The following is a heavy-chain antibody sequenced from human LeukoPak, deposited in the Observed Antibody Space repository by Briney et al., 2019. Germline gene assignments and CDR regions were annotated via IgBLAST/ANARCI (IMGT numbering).Heavy chain of an antibody. CDR2: IYYRGST. Sequence: SETLSFTCTASGGSISTNCWSWIRQPPGPGLVWIRYIYYRGSTSYNPSLKSRATILVDTSKNHFSLNLNSMTAADTDVYYCAKGGYTTGGYWYLDLWGRGTLVTVSS. J-gene: IGHJ2*01. D-gene: IGHD4-17*01. V-gene: IGHV4-59*01. CDR3: AKGGYTTGGYWYLDL. CDR1: GGSISTNC.